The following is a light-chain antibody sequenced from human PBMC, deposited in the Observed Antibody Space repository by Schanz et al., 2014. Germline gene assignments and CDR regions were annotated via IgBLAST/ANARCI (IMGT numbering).Light chain of an antibody. Sequence: QSALTQPASVSGSPGQSITISCTGTSSDVGGYNLVSWYQHHPGEAPKLLIYDGSKRPSGVPDRFSGSRSGSTASLTVSGLQADDEADYYCCSYIGTNHLVLFGGGTKLTVL. CDR2: DGS. V-gene: IGLV2-14*02. J-gene: IGLJ3*02. CDR1: SSDVGGYNL. CDR3: CSYIGTNHLVL.